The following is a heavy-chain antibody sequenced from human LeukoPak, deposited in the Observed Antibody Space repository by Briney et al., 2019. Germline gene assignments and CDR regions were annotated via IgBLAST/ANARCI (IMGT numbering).Heavy chain of an antibody. D-gene: IGHD3-22*01. CDR3: AREVPPYYYDSSGYSPYYFDY. J-gene: IGHJ4*02. CDR2: IYSGGST. Sequence: GGSLRLSCAASGFTSSDYYMSWIRQAPGKGLEWVSVIYSGGSTYYADSVKGRFTISRDNSKNTLYLQMNSLRAEDTAVYYCAREVPPYYYDSSGYSPYYFDYWGQGTLVTVSS. V-gene: IGHV3-66*01. CDR1: GFTSSDYY.